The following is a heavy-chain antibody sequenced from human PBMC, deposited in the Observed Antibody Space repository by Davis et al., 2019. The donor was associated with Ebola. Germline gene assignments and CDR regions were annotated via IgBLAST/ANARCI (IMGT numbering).Heavy chain of an antibody. D-gene: IGHD3-16*01. Sequence: PSATLSLTCAVYGGSFSGYYWSWVRQPPGKGLEWIGEINRRGTTHYNPSLNNRVTISVDTSKKQTSLRLSSVTAAATATYYCAVVYYGQDPFDYWGQGTLVTVSS. V-gene: IGHV4-34*01. CDR3: AVVYYGQDPFDY. CDR1: GGSFSGYY. J-gene: IGHJ4*02. CDR2: INRRGTT.